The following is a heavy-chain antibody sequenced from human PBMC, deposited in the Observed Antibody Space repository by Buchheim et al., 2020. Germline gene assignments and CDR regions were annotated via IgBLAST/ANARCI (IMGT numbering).Heavy chain of an antibody. CDR2: IKQDGTVQ. D-gene: IGHD3-10*01. CDR1: GFTFSNYW. V-gene: IGHV3-7*01. J-gene: IGHJ4*02. CDR3: AREGYLVL. Sequence: EVQLVESGGDLAQPGGSLRLSCTASGFTFSNYWMSWVRQTPGKGLEWVAHIKQDGTVQNYVDSVKGRFTLSRDNAQNSLYLQMNSLRAEDTAVYYCAREGYLVLWGQGTL.